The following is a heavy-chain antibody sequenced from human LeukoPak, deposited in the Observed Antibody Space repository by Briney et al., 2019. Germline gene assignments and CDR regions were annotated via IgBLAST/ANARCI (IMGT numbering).Heavy chain of an antibody. D-gene: IGHD1-26*01. V-gene: IGHV3-53*01. CDR3: ARDNSGFDY. J-gene: IGHJ4*02. Sequence: PGGSLRLSCAASGLTFSSYAMTWVRQAPGKGLEWVSVIYSGGSTYYADSVKGRFTISRDNSKNTLYLQMNSLRAEDTAVYYCARDNSGFDYWGQGTLVTVSS. CDR1: GLTFSSYA. CDR2: IYSGGST.